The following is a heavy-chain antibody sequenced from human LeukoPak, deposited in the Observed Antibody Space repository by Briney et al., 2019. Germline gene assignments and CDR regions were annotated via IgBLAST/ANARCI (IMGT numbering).Heavy chain of an antibody. D-gene: IGHD3-9*01. J-gene: IGHJ4*02. CDR2: IIPIFGTA. V-gene: IGHV1-69*13. CDR3: TRETGYDILTGYLDY. Sequence: SVKVYCKASGAPFSSYAISWVRHAPGQGLEWMGGIIPIFGTANYAQKFQGRVTITADESTSTDYMELSSLRSEDTAVYFFTRETGYDILTGYLDYWGQGTLVTVSS. CDR1: GAPFSSYA.